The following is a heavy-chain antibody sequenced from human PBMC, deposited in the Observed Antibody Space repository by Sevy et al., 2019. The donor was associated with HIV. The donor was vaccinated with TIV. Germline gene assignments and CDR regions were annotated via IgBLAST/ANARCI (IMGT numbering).Heavy chain of an antibody. D-gene: IGHD3-22*01. V-gene: IGHV3-23*01. J-gene: IGHJ3*02. Sequence: GGSLRLSCAASGFTFSSYAMSWVRQAPGKGLEWVSAISGSGGSTYYADSVKGRFTISRDNSKNTLYLQMNSLRAEDTAVYYCATPYYYDSSGPWAFDIWGQGTMVTASS. CDR2: ISGSGGST. CDR1: GFTFSSYA. CDR3: ATPYYYDSSGPWAFDI.